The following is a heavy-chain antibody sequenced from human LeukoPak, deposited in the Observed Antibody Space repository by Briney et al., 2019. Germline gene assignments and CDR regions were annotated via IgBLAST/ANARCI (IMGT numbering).Heavy chain of an antibody. V-gene: IGHV1-46*01. Sequence: ASVKVSCKASGYTFTNYYIHWVRQAPGHGLEWMGLSNPSDDSTNYAQKFQGRVTMTRDTSTSTAYMELRSLRSDDTAVYYCARDTGGSYPRNDAFDIWGQGTMVTVSS. CDR3: ARDTGGSYPRNDAFDI. D-gene: IGHD1-26*01. CDR1: GYTFTNYY. CDR2: SNPSDDST. J-gene: IGHJ3*02.